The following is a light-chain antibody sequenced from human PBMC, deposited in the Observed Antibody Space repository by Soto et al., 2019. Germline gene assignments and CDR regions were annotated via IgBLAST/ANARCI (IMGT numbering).Light chain of an antibody. CDR2: GAS. CDR1: QSVITN. CDR3: QQYNNWPST. Sequence: EIVLTQSPGTLSLFPGERAILSYRASQSVITNLAWYQQKSGQAPRLLIFGASTRATGVPARFSGSGPGTEFTLTINSLQSEDFVVYYCQQYNNWPSTFGQGTKVDIK. V-gene: IGKV3-15*01. J-gene: IGKJ1*01.